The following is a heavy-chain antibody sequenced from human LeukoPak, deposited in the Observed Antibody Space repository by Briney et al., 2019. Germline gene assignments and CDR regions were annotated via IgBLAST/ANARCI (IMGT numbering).Heavy chain of an antibody. CDR1: GFTFSSYA. D-gene: IGHD3-10*01. J-gene: IGHJ6*02. Sequence: SGGSLRLSCAASGFTFSSYAMSWVRQAPGKGLEWVSAISGSGGSTYYADSVKGRFTISRDNSKNTLYLQMNSLRAEDTAVYYCAKGEDYYGSGSPYYYYGMDVWGQGTTVTVSS. CDR3: AKGEDYYGSGSPYYYYGMDV. CDR2: ISGSGGST. V-gene: IGHV3-23*01.